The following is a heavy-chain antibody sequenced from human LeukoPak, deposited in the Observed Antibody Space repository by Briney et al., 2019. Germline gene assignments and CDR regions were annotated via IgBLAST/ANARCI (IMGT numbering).Heavy chain of an antibody. V-gene: IGHV4-39*01. D-gene: IGHD5-12*01. Sequence: SETLSLTCTVSGGSISSSSYYWGWTRQPPGKGLEWIGSIYYSGSTYYNPSLKSRVTISVDTSKNQFSLKLSSVTAADTAVYYCARLVAGSGYVIDYWGQGTLVTVSS. CDR3: ARLVAGSGYVIDY. CDR2: IYYSGST. CDR1: GGSISSSSYY. J-gene: IGHJ4*02.